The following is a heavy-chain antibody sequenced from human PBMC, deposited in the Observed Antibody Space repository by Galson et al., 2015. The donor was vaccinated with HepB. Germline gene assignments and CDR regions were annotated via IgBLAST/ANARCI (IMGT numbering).Heavy chain of an antibody. CDR1: GGTFSSYA. Sequence: SVKVSCKASGGTFSSYAISWVRQAPGQGLEWMGRIIPILGIANYAQKFQGRVTITADKSTSTAYMELSSLRSEDTAVYYCARIVGATAAFDIWGQGTMVTVSS. V-gene: IGHV1-69*04. CDR2: IIPILGIA. CDR3: ARIVGATAAFDI. J-gene: IGHJ3*02. D-gene: IGHD1-26*01.